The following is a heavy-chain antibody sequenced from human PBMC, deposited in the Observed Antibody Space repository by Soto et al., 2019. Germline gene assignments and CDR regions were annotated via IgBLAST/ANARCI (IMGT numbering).Heavy chain of an antibody. CDR1: GFTFSDYS. Sequence: GGSLRLSCAASGFTFSDYSMNWVRQAPGKXLEWVSYISRSGSDIYYADSVKGRFTISRDNAKNSLFLQMNSLRAEDTAVYYCATVGYCSSTSCQTRYYYYGMDVWGQGTTVTVSS. J-gene: IGHJ6*02. D-gene: IGHD2-2*03. CDR3: ATVGYCSSTSCQTRYYYYGMDV. CDR2: ISRSGSDI. V-gene: IGHV3-11*01.